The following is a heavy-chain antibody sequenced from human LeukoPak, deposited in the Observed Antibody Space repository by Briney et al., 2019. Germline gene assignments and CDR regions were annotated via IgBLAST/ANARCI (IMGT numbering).Heavy chain of an antibody. CDR1: GGSITDGGHS. Sequence: ASETLSLTCAVSGGSITDGGHSWSWIRQPPGKGLEWIGYIYYSGDTDYNPSLKSRVTISIDTSKNQFSLRLSSVTAADTAVYYCARDIPGGEDAFDIWGQGTMVAVSS. CDR2: IYYSGDT. D-gene: IGHD3-16*01. V-gene: IGHV4-30-4*07. CDR3: ARDIPGGEDAFDI. J-gene: IGHJ3*02.